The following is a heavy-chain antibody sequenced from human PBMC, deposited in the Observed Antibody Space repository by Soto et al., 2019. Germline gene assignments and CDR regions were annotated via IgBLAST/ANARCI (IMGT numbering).Heavy chain of an antibody. V-gene: IGHV3-48*01. CDR3: TRVGTMGVDNWFDP. CDR1: GFIFSNYG. Sequence: GGSLRLSCAGSGFIFSNYGINWFRQAPGKGLEWLSFIDSSSNIIHYADSVMGRFTISRDDAKNSLYLQMNSLRAEDTAVYYCTRVGTMGVDNWFDPWGQGTLVTVS. J-gene: IGHJ5*02. D-gene: IGHD1-7*01. CDR2: IDSSSNII.